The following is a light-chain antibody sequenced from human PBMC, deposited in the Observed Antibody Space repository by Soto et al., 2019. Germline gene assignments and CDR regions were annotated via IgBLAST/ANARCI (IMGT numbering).Light chain of an antibody. CDR1: QDIAIY. CDR3: QQSYTTPLT. V-gene: IGKV1-39*01. J-gene: IGKJ4*01. CDR2: AAS. Sequence: IQLTQSPSSLSASVGYRFTITCRASQDIAIYLAWYQQKPGEAPKLLIYAASTLYGGVPSRFSGSGSGTDFTLTISSLQPEDLATYYCQQSYTTPLTFGGGTRWIS.